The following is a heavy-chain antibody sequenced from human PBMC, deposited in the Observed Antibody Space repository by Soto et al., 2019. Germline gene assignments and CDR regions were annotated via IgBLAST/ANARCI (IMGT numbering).Heavy chain of an antibody. CDR2: INPSNDNT. D-gene: IGHD1-26*01. CDR3: ARDPVYSGSNLQVGYFDS. J-gene: IGHJ4*01. Sequence: ASVKVSFKASNYSFSSFGISWMRQAHGQGLEWMALINPSNDNTNYAHSLQGRVTLTTDTSTSTANMELRSLSSDDTAVYYGARDPVYSGSNLQVGYFDSW. V-gene: IGHV1-18*01. CDR1: NYSFSSFG.